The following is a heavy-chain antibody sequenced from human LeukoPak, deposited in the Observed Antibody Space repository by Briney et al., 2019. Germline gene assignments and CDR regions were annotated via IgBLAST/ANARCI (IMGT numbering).Heavy chain of an antibody. V-gene: IGHV3-23*01. CDR2: ISGSGGST. Sequence: GGSLRLSCAASGFTFSSYAMSWVRQAPGEGLEWVSAISGSGGSTYYADSVKGRFTISRDNSKNTLYLQMNSLRAEDTAVYYCAKELVRDYYGSGSYFDYWGQGTLVTVSS. D-gene: IGHD3-10*01. CDR3: AKELVRDYYGSGSYFDY. CDR1: GFTFSSYA. J-gene: IGHJ4*02.